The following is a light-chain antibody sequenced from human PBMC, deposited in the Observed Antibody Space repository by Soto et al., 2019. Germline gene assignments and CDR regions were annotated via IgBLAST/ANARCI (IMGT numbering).Light chain of an antibody. V-gene: IGKV1-9*01. J-gene: IGKJ5*01. CDR1: QGISSY. CDR2: GAS. Sequence: DIQMTQSPSSLSASVVDIVTITCRASQGISSYLAWYQQKPRKAPEVLIFGASTLQSGVPSRFSGSGSGTEFTLTISSLQPQDFATYYCQQLMSYPITFGQGTRLEIK. CDR3: QQLMSYPIT.